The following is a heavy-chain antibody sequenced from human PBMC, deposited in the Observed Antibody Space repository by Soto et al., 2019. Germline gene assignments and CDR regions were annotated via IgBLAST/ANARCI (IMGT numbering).Heavy chain of an antibody. J-gene: IGHJ6*03. Sequence: SETLSLTCTVSGGSISSGGYYWSWIRQHPGKGLEWIGYIYYSGSTYYNPSLKGRVTISVDTSKNQFSLKLSSVTAADTAVYYCARANYDILTGYPRTLDYYMDVWGKGTTVTVSS. V-gene: IGHV4-31*03. CDR2: IYYSGST. D-gene: IGHD3-9*01. CDR3: ARANYDILTGYPRTLDYYMDV. CDR1: GGSISSGGYY.